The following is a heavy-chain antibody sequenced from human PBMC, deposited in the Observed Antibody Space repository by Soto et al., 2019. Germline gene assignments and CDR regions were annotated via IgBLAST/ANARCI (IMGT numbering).Heavy chain of an antibody. CDR2: IIPIFGTA. J-gene: IGHJ4*02. D-gene: IGHD6-19*01. CDR1: GGTFSSYA. CDR3: ARVGDGGGIAVALAYLDY. Sequence: SVKVSCKAFGGTFSSYAISWVRQAPGQGLEWMGGIIPIFGTANYAQKFQGRVTITADESTSTAYMELSSLRSEDTAVYYCARVGDGGGIAVALAYLDYWGQGTLVTVSS. V-gene: IGHV1-69*13.